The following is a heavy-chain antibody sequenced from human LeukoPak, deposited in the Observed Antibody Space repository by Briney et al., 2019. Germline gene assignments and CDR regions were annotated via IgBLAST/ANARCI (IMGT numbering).Heavy chain of an antibody. CDR2: ISGSGGNT. CDR3: AKDYSSGWYDY. J-gene: IGHJ4*02. CDR1: GFTFSSYS. Sequence: PGGSLRLSCAASGFTFSSYSMNWVRQAPGKGLEWVSSISGSGGNTYYADSVKGRFTISRDNSKNTLYLQMNSLRVEDTAVYYCAKDYSSGWYDYWGQGTLVTVSS. D-gene: IGHD6-19*01. V-gene: IGHV3-23*01.